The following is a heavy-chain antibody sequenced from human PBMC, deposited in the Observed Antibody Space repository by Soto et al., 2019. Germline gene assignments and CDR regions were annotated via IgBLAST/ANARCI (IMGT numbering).Heavy chain of an antibody. CDR2: IYSSGST. V-gene: IGHV4-4*07. J-gene: IGHJ5*02. D-gene: IGHD3-3*01. CDR1: GGAIGSHY. Sequence: SETLSLTCTISGGAIGSHYWTWIRQPAGKGLEWIGRIYSSGSTQYNPSLQSRVTMSLDTSKNQFSLRLESVTAADTAVYYCARGQRFSDWFDPWGQGTFVTVSS. CDR3: ARGQRFSDWFDP.